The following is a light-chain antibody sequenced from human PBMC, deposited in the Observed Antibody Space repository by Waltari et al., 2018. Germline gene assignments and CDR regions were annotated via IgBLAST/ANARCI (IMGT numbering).Light chain of an antibody. CDR3: QVWDRRGGHYA. V-gene: IGLV3-21*04. J-gene: IGLJ1*01. CDR2: DDA. CDR1: DIGSES. Sequence: SYVLSQAPSVSVAPGATATITCGGNDIGSESVPWYQQRAGQAPVLVMYDDADRPPGTSARFSGSSSADTATLTISWVEAGDEADYYCQVWDRRGGHYAFGPGTRVTVL.